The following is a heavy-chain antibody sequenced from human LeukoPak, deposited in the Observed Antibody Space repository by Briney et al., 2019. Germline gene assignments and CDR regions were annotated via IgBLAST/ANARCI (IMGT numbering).Heavy chain of an antibody. Sequence: PSETLSLTCAVYGGSFSGYYWSWIRQPPGKGLEWIGEINHSGSTNYNPSLKSRVTISLDTSENQYSLKLSSVTTADTAVYYCARYRPSESRSGQVTSLDYWGQGTLVTVSS. D-gene: IGHD3-3*01. CDR2: INHSGST. CDR3: ARYRPSESRSGQVTSLDY. J-gene: IGHJ4*02. V-gene: IGHV4-34*01. CDR1: GGSFSGYY.